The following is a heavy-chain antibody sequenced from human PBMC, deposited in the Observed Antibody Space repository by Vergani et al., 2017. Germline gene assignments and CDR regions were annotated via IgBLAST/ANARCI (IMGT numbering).Heavy chain of an antibody. J-gene: IGHJ4*02. CDR3: AKDRGYSGYEGNYFDY. CDR1: GFTFSSYA. D-gene: IGHD5-12*01. CDR2: ISGSGGST. V-gene: IGHV3-23*01. Sequence: EVQLLESGGGLVQPGGSLRLSCAASGFTFSSYAMSWVRQAPGKGLEWVSAISGSGGSTYYADSVKGRFTISRYNSKNTLYLQMNSLRAEDTAVYYCAKDRGYSGYEGNYFDYWGQGTLVTVSS.